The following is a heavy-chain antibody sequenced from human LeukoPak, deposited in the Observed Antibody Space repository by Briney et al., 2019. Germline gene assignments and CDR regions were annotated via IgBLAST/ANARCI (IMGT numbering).Heavy chain of an antibody. CDR2: ICPGDSDT. J-gene: IGHJ4*02. Sequence: GESLKISCKASGYSFSTYWIGWVRQMPGKGLEWMGIICPGDSDTRYSPSFQGQVTISADKSISTAYLQWSSLKASDTAMYYCARQSRDTAMANYFDYWGQGTLVTVSS. CDR1: GYSFSTYW. V-gene: IGHV5-51*01. D-gene: IGHD5-18*01. CDR3: ARQSRDTAMANYFDY.